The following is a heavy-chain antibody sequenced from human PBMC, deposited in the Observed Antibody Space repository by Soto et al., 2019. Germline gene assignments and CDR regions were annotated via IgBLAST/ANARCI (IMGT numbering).Heavy chain of an antibody. J-gene: IGHJ4*02. CDR3: ARVDSSSWTYYFDY. CDR1: GGSISSYY. D-gene: IGHD6-13*01. Sequence: QVQLQESGPGLVKPSETLSLTCTVSGGSISSYYWRWIRQPPGKGLEWIGYIYYSGSTNYNPSLNSRVTISVDTSNNQFSLKLTSVTAADTAVYYCARVDSSSWTYYFDYWGQGTLVTVSS. V-gene: IGHV4-59*01. CDR2: IYYSGST.